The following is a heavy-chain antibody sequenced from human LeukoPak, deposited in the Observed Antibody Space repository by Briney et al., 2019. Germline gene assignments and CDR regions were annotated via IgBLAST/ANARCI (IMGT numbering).Heavy chain of an antibody. D-gene: IGHD2-15*01. CDR3: ARQLKSPRIGRNGHDAFDF. Sequence: SETLSLTCTVSGGSISSYYWSWIRQPSGKGLEWIGYIYYSGSTNYNPSLKSRVTISVDTSKNQFSLKLSSVTAADTAVYYCARQLKSPRIGRNGHDAFDFWGQGTMVTVSS. V-gene: IGHV4-59*08. CDR2: IYYSGST. J-gene: IGHJ3*01. CDR1: GGSISSYY.